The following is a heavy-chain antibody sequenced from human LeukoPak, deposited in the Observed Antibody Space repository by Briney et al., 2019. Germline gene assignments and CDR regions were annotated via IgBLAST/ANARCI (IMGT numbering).Heavy chain of an antibody. CDR1: GGSFSGYY. D-gene: IGHD3-9*01. V-gene: IGHV4-34*01. Sequence: SETLSLTCAVYGGSFSGYYWSWIRQPPGKGLEWIGEINHSGSTDYNPSLKSRVTISVDTSKNQFSLKLSSVTAADTAVYYCARGMEGLRYFDDWGQGTLVTVSS. CDR3: ARGMEGLRYFDD. CDR2: INHSGST. J-gene: IGHJ4*02.